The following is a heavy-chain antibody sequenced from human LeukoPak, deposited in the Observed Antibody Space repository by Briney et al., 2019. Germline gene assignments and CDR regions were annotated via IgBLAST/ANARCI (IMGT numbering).Heavy chain of an antibody. V-gene: IGHV4-31*03. CDR2: IYYSGSA. CDR1: RGSPSSLGYY. D-gene: IGHD3-22*01. Sequence: PSETLSLTCTVSRGSPSSLGYYCGRIRQHPGKGLEWIGYIYYSGSAFYNASRETRLTISVDTSKNQFSLKLSSITAADTAVYYCARGIDSSNYYLYFDLWGRGTLVTVSS. CDR3: ARGIDSSNYYLYFDL. J-gene: IGHJ2*01.